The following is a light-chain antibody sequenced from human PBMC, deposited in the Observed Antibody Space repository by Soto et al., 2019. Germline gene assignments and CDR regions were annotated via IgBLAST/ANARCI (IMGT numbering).Light chain of an antibody. CDR1: QGLKF. J-gene: IGKJ1*01. Sequence: DIQMTQSPSSVSASVGDAVTITCRASQGLKFLAWYQQKPGKAPNLLIYKASRLESGVPSRFSGSGSETEFTLTISGLQPGDSATYYCQQYNSYSPTFGQGTKVDI. CDR3: QQYNSYSPT. V-gene: IGKV1-5*03. CDR2: KAS.